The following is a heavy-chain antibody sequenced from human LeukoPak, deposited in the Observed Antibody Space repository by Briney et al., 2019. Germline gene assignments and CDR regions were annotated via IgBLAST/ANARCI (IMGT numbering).Heavy chain of an antibody. CDR3: ARPLYYDILTGEYYFGY. J-gene: IGHJ4*02. V-gene: IGHV4-39*01. CDR1: GGSTSSSSYY. CDR2: IYYSGRT. Sequence: PSETLSLTCTVSGGSTSSSSYYWGWIRQPPGKGLEWLGSIYYSGRTYYNPSLKSRVTISVDTPKNQFSLKLSSVTAADTAVYYCARPLYYDILTGEYYFGYWGQGTLVTVSS. D-gene: IGHD3-9*01.